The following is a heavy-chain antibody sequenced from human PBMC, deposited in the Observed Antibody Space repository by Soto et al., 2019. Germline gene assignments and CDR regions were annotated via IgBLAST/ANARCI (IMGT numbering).Heavy chain of an antibody. V-gene: IGHV3-30*03. CDR3: ATDQVRVVVAAAFDY. J-gene: IGHJ4*02. CDR2: ISHDGSNK. D-gene: IGHD2-15*01. Sequence: QGQLVDSGGGGVQPGRSLRLSCAASGFTFSSYGMHWVRQAPGKGLARVAVISHDGSNKYYADSVKGRFTISRDNSKNPLYLQMNSLRAEDTAVYYCATDQVRVVVAAAFDYWGQGTLVTVSS. CDR1: GFTFSSYG.